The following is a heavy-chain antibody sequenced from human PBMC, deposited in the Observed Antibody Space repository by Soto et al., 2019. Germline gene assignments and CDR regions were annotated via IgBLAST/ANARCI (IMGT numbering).Heavy chain of an antibody. J-gene: IGHJ4*02. D-gene: IGHD6-13*01. Sequence: QITLKESGPPLVKPTQTLTLTCTFSGFSLTTSGVGVGWIRQPPGKALEWLALIYWDDDDRYSPSLKSRLTITKDTSKNQVVLTMANVDPVDTATYFCAHIGDYYSSHHYFDYWGQGTLVTVSS. CDR1: GFSLTTSGVG. CDR2: IYWDDDD. CDR3: AHIGDYYSSHHYFDY. V-gene: IGHV2-5*02.